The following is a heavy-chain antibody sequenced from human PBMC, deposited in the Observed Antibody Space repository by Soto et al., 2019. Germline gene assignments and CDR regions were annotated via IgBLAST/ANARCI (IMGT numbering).Heavy chain of an antibody. J-gene: IGHJ4*02. CDR3: ARDLWMDYYDSSGYGY. D-gene: IGHD3-22*01. CDR2: INPSGGST. CDR1: GYTFTSYY. V-gene: IGHV1-46*01. Sequence: ASVKVSCKASGYTFTSYYMHWVRQAPGQGLEWMGIINPSGGSTSYAQKFQGRVTMTRDTSTSTVYMELSSLRSEDTAVYYCARDLWMDYYDSSGYGYWGQGTLVTVSS.